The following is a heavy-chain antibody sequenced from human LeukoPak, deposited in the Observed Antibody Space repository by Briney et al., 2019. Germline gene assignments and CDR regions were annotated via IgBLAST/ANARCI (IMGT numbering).Heavy chain of an antibody. CDR2: MSFSGSA. CDR1: GVSMNNNY. CDR3: ARGDDLLTGCYDWFNP. D-gene: IGHD3-9*01. Sequence: PSETLSHTSALSGVSMNNNYWACIPPSPGGKVEWIGYMSFSGSATYNPSLSSRVSRSVDSSKNQFSLDLASLTAADTAVCYCARGDDLLTGCYDWFNPWGQGTLVIVSS. V-gene: IGHV4-4*09. J-gene: IGHJ5*02.